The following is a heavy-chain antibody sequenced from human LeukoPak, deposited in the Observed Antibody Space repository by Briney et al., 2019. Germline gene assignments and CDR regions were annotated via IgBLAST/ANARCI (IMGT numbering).Heavy chain of an antibody. CDR3: ARVTHGAYAQAYDF. D-gene: IGHD4-17*01. CDR2: IYPTGSST. Sequence: ASVTVSFTSYGYTFTIYYLHWVRQAPGQGLEWMGIIYPTGSSTTYEQQFQDRVTMTRDTSTSTVYMELRSLRSDDTAVYYCARVTHGAYAQAYDFWGQGTLVTVSS. V-gene: IGHV1-46*01. J-gene: IGHJ4*02. CDR1: GYTFTIYY.